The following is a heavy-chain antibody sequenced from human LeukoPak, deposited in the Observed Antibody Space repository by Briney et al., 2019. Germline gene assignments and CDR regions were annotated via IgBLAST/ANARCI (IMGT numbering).Heavy chain of an antibody. J-gene: IGHJ4*02. V-gene: IGHV1-8*03. CDR1: GYTFTNYH. CDR3: ARTTSFTASGYDY. D-gene: IGHD6-25*01. CDR2: MNPNNCDS. Sequence: ASVTVSCKASGYTFTNYHINWVRQATGQGLEWMGWMNPNNCDSGYAQKFQGRVTITRDTSISTSYMELRSLRSDDTAVYFCARTTSFTASGYDYWGQGTLVTVSS.